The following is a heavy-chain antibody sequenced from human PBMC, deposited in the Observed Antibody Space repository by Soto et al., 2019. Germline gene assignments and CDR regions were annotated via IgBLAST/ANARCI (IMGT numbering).Heavy chain of an antibody. CDR3: ARNIVVVPAAMSFSWFDP. V-gene: IGHV4-34*01. D-gene: IGHD2-2*01. J-gene: IGHJ5*02. CDR1: GGSFSGYY. Sequence: QVQLQQWGAGLLKPSETLSLTCAVYGGSFSGYYWSWIRQPPGKGLEWIGEINHSGSTNYNPSLKSRVTISVDTSKNQFSLKLSSVTAADTAVYYCARNIVVVPAAMSFSWFDPWGQGTLVTVSS. CDR2: INHSGST.